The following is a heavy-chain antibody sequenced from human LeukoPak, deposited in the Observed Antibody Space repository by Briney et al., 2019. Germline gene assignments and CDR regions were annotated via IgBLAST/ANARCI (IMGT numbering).Heavy chain of an antibody. Sequence: GASVKVSCKAFGYTFTGYYMHWVRQAPGQGLEWMGWINPNSGGTNYAQKFQGRVTMTRDTSISTAYMELSRLRSDDTAVYYCARDVDYDFWSGDYWGQGTLVTVSS. CDR2: INPNSGGT. J-gene: IGHJ4*02. D-gene: IGHD3-3*01. CDR3: ARDVDYDFWSGDY. V-gene: IGHV1-2*02. CDR1: GYTFTGYY.